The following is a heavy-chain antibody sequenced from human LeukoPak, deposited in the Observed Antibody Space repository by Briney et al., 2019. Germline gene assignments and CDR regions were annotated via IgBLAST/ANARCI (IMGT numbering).Heavy chain of an antibody. J-gene: IGHJ6*02. CDR3: ARDRGDSRMDV. D-gene: IGHD3-10*01. V-gene: IGHV1-8*01. Sequence: ASVKVSCMASGYTFTSYDINWVRQATGQGLEWMGWMNPNSGNTGYAQKFQGRVTMTRNTSISTAYMELSSLRSEDTAVYYCARDRGDSRMDVWGQGTTVIVSS. CDR2: MNPNSGNT. CDR1: GYTFTSYD.